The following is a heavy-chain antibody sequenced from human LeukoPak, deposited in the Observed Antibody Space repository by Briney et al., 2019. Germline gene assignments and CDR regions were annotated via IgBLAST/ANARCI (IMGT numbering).Heavy chain of an antibody. J-gene: IGHJ3*02. Sequence: ASVKVSCKASGFTFTSSAMQWVRQARGQRPEWRGWIVVGSGNTNYAQKFQERVTITRDMSTSTAYMELSSLRSEDTAVYYCAAESIIVGALPHAFAIWGQGTMVTVSS. CDR3: AAESIIVGALPHAFAI. V-gene: IGHV1-58*02. D-gene: IGHD1-26*01. CDR1: GFTFTSSA. CDR2: IVVGSGNT.